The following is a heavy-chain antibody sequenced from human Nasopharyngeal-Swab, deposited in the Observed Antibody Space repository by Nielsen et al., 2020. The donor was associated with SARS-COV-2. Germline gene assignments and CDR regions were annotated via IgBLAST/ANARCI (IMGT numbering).Heavy chain of an antibody. J-gene: IGHJ6*02. V-gene: IGHV3-21*01. CDR3: ARSKHSGSYYYGMDV. CDR2: ISSSSSYI. Sequence: GESLKISCAASGFTFSGYSMNWVRQAPGKGLEWVSSISSSSSYIYYADSVKGRFTISRDNAKNSLYLQMNSLRAEDTAVYYCARSKHSGSYYYGMDVWGQGTTVTVSS. D-gene: IGHD1-26*01. CDR1: GFTFSGYS.